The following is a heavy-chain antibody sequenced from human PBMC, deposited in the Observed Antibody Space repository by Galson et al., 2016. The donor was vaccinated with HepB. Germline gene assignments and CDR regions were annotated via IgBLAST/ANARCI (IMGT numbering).Heavy chain of an antibody. CDR1: GYRFTNYW. CDR2: IDPTDSYS. D-gene: IGHD3-16*01. V-gene: IGHV5-10-1*01. Sequence: QSGAEVKKPGESLRISCRGSGYRFTNYWISWVRQMPGKGLEWIGRIDPTDSYSNYSPSFQGYVTISADKSTSTAHLQWSSLGASDTAMYYCARQHRSSADYVGGLWGQGTMVTVSS. CDR3: ARQHRSSADYVGGL. J-gene: IGHJ3*01.